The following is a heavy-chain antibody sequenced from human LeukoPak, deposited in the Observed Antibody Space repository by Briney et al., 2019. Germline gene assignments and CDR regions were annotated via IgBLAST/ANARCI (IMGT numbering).Heavy chain of an antibody. CDR2: IYGGGST. J-gene: IGHJ4*02. CDR3: VSSRDGFNSPFDY. D-gene: IGHD5-24*01. CDR1: GFTVSSNY. Sequence: PGGSLRLSCAASGFTVSSNYMSWVRQAPGKGLEWVSVIYGGGSTYYADSVKGRFTISRDSSKNTLYLQMSSLRVEDTAVYYCVSSRDGFNSPFDYWGQGTLVTVSS. V-gene: IGHV3-53*05.